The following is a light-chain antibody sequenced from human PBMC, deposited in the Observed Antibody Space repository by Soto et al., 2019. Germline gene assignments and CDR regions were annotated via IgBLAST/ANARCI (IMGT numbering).Light chain of an antibody. V-gene: IGLV1-40*01. CDR1: SSNIGSFYD. CDR2: GDN. Sequence: QSVLTQPPSVSGAPGQRVTIPCTGSSSNIGSFYDVHWYQQLPGTVPKLLIYGDNNRPSGVPDRFSGSKSGTAASLAITRLEAEDEADYYCQCYDNSLNHVVFGGGTELTVL. CDR3: QCYDNSLNHVV. J-gene: IGLJ2*01.